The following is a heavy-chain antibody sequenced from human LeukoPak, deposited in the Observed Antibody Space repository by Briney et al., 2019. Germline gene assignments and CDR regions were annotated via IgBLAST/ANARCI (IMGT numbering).Heavy chain of an antibody. Sequence: GGSLRLSCAASGFTFSSYSMNWVRQAPGKGLEWVSSISSSSSYIYYADSVKGRFTISRVNAKNSLYLQMNSLRAEDTAVYYCARDFRAMVNYFDYWGQGTLVTVSS. V-gene: IGHV3-21*01. CDR2: ISSSSSYI. D-gene: IGHD5-18*01. CDR1: GFTFSSYS. CDR3: ARDFRAMVNYFDY. J-gene: IGHJ4*02.